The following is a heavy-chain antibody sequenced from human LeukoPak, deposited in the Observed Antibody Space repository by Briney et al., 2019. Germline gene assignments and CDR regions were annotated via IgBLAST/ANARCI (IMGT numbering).Heavy chain of an antibody. V-gene: IGHV4-61*02. D-gene: IGHD6-13*01. Sequence: SETLSLTCTVSGGSISSGSYYWSWIRQPAGKGLEWIGRIYTSGSTNYNPSLKSRVTISVDTSKNQFSLKLSSVTAADTAVYYCATYSSSWYGGGDYWGQGTLVTVSS. J-gene: IGHJ4*02. CDR1: GGSISSGSYY. CDR3: ATYSSSWYGGGDY. CDR2: IYTSGST.